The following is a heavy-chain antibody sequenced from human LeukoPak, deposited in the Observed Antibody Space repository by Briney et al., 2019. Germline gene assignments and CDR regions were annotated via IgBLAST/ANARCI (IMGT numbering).Heavy chain of an antibody. D-gene: IGHD6-13*01. CDR1: GGSISSYY. Sequence: SETLSLTCTVSGGSISSYYWSWIRQPPGKGLGWIGYIYYSGTTDYNPSLKSRVTISVDTSKNQFSLKLSSVTAADTAVYYCARGVYIAAAQYGYWGQGTLVTVSS. CDR3: ARGVYIAAAQYGY. CDR2: IYYSGTT. V-gene: IGHV4-59*01. J-gene: IGHJ4*02.